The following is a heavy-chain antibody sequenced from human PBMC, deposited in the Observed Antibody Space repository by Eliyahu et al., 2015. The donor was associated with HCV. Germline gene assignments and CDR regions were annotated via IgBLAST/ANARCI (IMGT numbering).Heavy chain of an antibody. CDR2: IKSKTDGGTT. D-gene: IGHD5-18*01. J-gene: IGHJ4*02. Sequence: EVQLVESGGGLVKPGGSLRLSCAASGFTFSNAWMNWVRQAPGXGLEWXGRIKSKTDGGTTDYAAPVKGRFTISRDDSKNTLYLQMNSLKTEDTAVYYCTTELFVLDTAMVPRDYWGQGTLVTVSS. CDR1: GFTFSNAW. CDR3: TTELFVLDTAMVPRDY. V-gene: IGHV3-15*07.